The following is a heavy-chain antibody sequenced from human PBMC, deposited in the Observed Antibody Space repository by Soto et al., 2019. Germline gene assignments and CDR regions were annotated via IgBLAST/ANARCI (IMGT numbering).Heavy chain of an antibody. CDR3: AHRPSGWYLFDY. V-gene: IGHV2-5*01. D-gene: IGHD6-19*01. Sequence: QITLKESGPTLVRPTQTLTLTCTFSGFSLSTSGLGVGWIRQPPGKALEWLALIYWNDDKRYSTSLKARLTITNDTSNNQVVLTMTNMDPVDTATYYCAHRPSGWYLFDYWGQGTLVTVSS. CDR1: GFSLSTSGLG. J-gene: IGHJ4*02. CDR2: IYWNDDK.